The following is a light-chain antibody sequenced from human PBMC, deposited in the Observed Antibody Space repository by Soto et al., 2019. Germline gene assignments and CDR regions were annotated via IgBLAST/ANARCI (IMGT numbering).Light chain of an antibody. CDR1: SSNIGAGYE. Sequence: QSVLTQPPSVSEAPGQRVTISCTGSSSNIGAGYEAHWYQQVPGTAPKLLIYENNNRPSGVPDRFSGSKSGTSASLAITGLQAEYEAEYYCQSYDSSLSGYVCGTGTKLTVL. CDR2: ENN. J-gene: IGLJ1*01. CDR3: QSYDSSLSGYV. V-gene: IGLV1-40*01.